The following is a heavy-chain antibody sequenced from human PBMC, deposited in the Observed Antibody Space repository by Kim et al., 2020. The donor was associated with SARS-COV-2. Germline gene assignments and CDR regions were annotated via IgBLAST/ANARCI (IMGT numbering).Heavy chain of an antibody. V-gene: IGHV4-61*01. Sequence: SETLSLTCTVSGGSVSSGSYYWSWIRQPPGKGLEWIGYIYYSGSTNYNPSLKSRVTISVDTSKNQFSLKLSSVTAADTAVYYCARDGALEGPLSYWYFDLWGRGTLVTVSS. CDR1: GGSVSSGSYY. CDR3: ARDGALEGPLSYWYFDL. CDR2: IYYSGST. J-gene: IGHJ2*01. D-gene: IGHD1-1*01.